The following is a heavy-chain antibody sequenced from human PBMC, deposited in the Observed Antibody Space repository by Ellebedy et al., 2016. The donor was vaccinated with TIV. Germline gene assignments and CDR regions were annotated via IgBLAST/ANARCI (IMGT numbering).Heavy chain of an antibody. Sequence: SETLSLXXTVSGGSISSYYWSWIRQPPGKGLEWIGYIYYSGSTNYNPSLKSRVTISVDTSKNQFSLKLSSVTAADTAVYYCARVGRGFGELALNAYYDYYMDVWGKGTTVTVSS. CDR1: GGSISSYY. CDR3: ARVGRGFGELALNAYYDYYMDV. D-gene: IGHD3-10*01. CDR2: IYYSGST. J-gene: IGHJ6*03. V-gene: IGHV4-59*01.